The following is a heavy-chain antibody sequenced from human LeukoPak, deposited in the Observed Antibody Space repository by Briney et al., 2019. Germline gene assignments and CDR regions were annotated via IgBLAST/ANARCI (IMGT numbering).Heavy chain of an antibody. D-gene: IGHD2-2*01. J-gene: IGHJ4*02. CDR1: GFSFNNYW. V-gene: IGHV3-7*01. CDR3: ARVRPYCSSTNCYQYYFDY. CDR2: IKQDGSEK. Sequence: GGSLRLSCAASGFSFNNYWMSWVRQAPGKGLEWVANIKQDGSEKYYMDSEKGRFTISRDSAKNSLYLQMNSLRVEDTAVYYCARVRPYCSSTNCYQYYFDYWGQGTLVTVSS.